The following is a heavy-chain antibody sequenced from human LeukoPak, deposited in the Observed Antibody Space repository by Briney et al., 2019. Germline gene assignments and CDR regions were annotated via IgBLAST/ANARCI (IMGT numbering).Heavy chain of an antibody. CDR3: ARGWSVFDY. V-gene: IGHV4-34*01. Sequence: KPSETLSLTCAVYGGSFSGYYWSWIRQPPGKGLEWIGEINHSGSTNYNPSLKSRVTISVDTFKNQFSLKLSSVTAADTAVYYCARGWSVFDYWGQGNLVTVSS. J-gene: IGHJ4*02. D-gene: IGHD2-8*02. CDR1: GGSFSGYY. CDR2: INHSGST.